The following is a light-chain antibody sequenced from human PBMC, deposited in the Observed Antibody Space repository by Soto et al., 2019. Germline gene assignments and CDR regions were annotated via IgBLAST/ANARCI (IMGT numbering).Light chain of an antibody. CDR2: AAS. Sequence: DIQMTQSPSSLSASVGDRVTITCRASQRISNSLNWYQKKPGKAPDLLIYAASTLQSGVPSRLSGSGSGTDFTLTISSLQPEDFATYYCQQSYSSPQLYTFGQGTKLEIK. V-gene: IGKV1-39*01. J-gene: IGKJ2*01. CDR1: QRISNS. CDR3: QQSYSSPQLYT.